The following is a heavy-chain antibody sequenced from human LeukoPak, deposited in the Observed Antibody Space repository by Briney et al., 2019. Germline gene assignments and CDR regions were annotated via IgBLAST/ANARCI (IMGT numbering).Heavy chain of an antibody. J-gene: IGHJ4*02. Sequence: SETLSLTCAVSGGSISSSYWNWIRQPPGKGLEWIGYFYHSGSTNYNPSLKSRVTISVDTSKNQFSLKLSSVTAADTAVYYCARGPYCFDYWGQGSLVTVSS. CDR2: FYHSGST. CDR3: ARGPYCFDY. CDR1: GGSISSSY. V-gene: IGHV4-59*01.